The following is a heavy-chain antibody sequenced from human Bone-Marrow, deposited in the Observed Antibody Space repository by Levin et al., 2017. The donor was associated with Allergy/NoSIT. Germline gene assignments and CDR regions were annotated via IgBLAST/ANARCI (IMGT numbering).Heavy chain of an antibody. Sequence: PSETLSLTCTVSGGSISNGFWWSWVRQSPEKGLEWIGEVHHSGATTYNPSLASRLTISLDKSKNQFFFGLTSVTVAATAVYYCAREGPAYEMQGAFYTPYFDYWGQGTLVTVSS. CDR3: AREGPAYEMQGAFYTPYFDY. CDR1: GGSISNGFW. CDR2: VHHSGAT. D-gene: IGHD3-3*01. J-gene: IGHJ4*02. V-gene: IGHV4-4*02.